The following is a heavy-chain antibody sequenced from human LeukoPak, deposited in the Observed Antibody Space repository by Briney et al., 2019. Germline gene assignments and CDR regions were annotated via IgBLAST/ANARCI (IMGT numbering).Heavy chain of an antibody. CDR1: GFTVSSNY. J-gene: IGHJ6*02. D-gene: IGHD1-26*01. Sequence: GGSLSLSCSASGFTVSSNYMRWVRPAPGKGLEWVAFIYGGGSTYYADCVKGRFTISRDKSKNTLDLQMSRLRAEDTAVYYGARDQTRGSYYYGMDVWGQGTTVTVSS. CDR2: IYGGGST. V-gene: IGHV3-66*01. CDR3: ARDQTRGSYYYGMDV.